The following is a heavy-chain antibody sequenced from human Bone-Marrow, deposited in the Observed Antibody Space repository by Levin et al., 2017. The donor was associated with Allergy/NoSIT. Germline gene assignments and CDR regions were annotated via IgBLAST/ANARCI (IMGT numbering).Heavy chain of an antibody. J-gene: IGHJ4*02. V-gene: IGHV3-53*01. D-gene: IGHD5-18*01. CDR1: GLSISSEY. Sequence: GGSLRLSCVVSGLSISSEYMSWVRQAPGKGLEWVSLIYRGGTTYYVDSVKGRFTISRDNAKNTLYLLMNSLRAEDTAVYYCARVGGYSYGLIDYWGQGNLVTVSS. CDR2: IYRGGTT. CDR3: ARVGGYSYGLIDY.